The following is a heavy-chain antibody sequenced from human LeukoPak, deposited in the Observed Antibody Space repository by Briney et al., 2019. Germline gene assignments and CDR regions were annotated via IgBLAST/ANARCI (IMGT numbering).Heavy chain of an antibody. CDR2: MNPNSGNT. CDR1: GYTFTSSD. CDR3: ARTLSRLNHYGDSAADS. V-gene: IGHV1-8*01. Sequence: GASVMVSCKASGYTFTSSDINWVRQATGQGLEWMGWMNPNSGNTGYAQKLQGRVTLTRDTSISTAYMELTSLRSEDTAVYYCARTLSRLNHYGDSAADSWGQGTLVTVSS. J-gene: IGHJ4*02. D-gene: IGHD4-17*01.